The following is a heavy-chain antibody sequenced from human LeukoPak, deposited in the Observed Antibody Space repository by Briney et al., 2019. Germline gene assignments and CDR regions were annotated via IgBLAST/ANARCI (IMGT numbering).Heavy chain of an antibody. J-gene: IGHJ4*02. D-gene: IGHD4-17*01. CDR1: AFSFSAYS. CDR2: IKQDGSEK. Sequence: PGGSLRLSCAASAFSFSAYSMSWVRQAPGKGLEWVANIKQDGSEKYYVDSVKGRFTISRDNAKNSLYLQMNSLRAEDTAVYYCARADYGDYGAYWGQGTLVSVSS. CDR3: ARADYGDYGAY. V-gene: IGHV3-7*05.